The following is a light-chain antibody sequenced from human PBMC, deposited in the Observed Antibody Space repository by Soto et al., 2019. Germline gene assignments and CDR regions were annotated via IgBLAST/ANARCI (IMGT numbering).Light chain of an antibody. CDR1: QSISSY. V-gene: IGKV1-39*01. Sequence: DIQITQSPSSLSASVGDRVTITCRASQSISSYLNWYQQKPGKAPKLLIYAASSLQSGVPSRFSGSGSGTDFTLTISSLQPEDFATYYSQQSYSTLITFGQGTRLEI. J-gene: IGKJ5*01. CDR2: AAS. CDR3: QQSYSTLIT.